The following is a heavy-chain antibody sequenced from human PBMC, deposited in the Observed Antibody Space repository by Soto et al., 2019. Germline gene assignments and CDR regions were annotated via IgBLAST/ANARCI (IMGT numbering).Heavy chain of an antibody. CDR1: GFTFSSYW. D-gene: IGHD2-2*02. CDR2: INSDGRTT. J-gene: IGHJ5*02. V-gene: IGHV3-74*01. CDR3: ARDGEDIVVVPSAIPDWFDP. Sequence: EVQLVESGGGLVHPGGSLRLSCAASGFTFSSYWMHWVRQAPGKGLVWVSRINSDGRTTTYADSVKGRFTISRDNAKNTLYLQMNSLRAEDTAVYYCARDGEDIVVVPSAIPDWFDPWGQGTLVTVSS.